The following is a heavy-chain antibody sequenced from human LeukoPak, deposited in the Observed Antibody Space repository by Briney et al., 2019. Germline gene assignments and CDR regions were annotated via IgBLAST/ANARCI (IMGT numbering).Heavy chain of an antibody. CDR1: GFTFNIYW. CDR2: ISGSGGST. CDR3: AKGGGITIFGVAPNLDY. D-gene: IGHD3-3*01. J-gene: IGHJ4*02. V-gene: IGHV3-23*01. Sequence: GGSLRLSCAASGFTFNIYWMSWVRQAPGKGLEWVSAISGSGGSTYYADSVKGRFTISRDNSKNTLYLQMNSLRAEDTAVYYCAKGGGITIFGVAPNLDYWGQGTLVTVSS.